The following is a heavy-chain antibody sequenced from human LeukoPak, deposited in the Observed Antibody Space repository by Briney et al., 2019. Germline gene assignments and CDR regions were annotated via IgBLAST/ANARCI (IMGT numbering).Heavy chain of an antibody. CDR3: ASTIFGGFDP. D-gene: IGHD3-3*01. CDR1: GFTFDDYG. V-gene: IGHV3-20*04. CDR2: INWNGGST. J-gene: IGHJ5*02. Sequence: GGSLRLSCAASGFTFDDYGMNWVRQAPGKGLEWVSGINWNGGSTGYADSVKGRFTISRDNAKNSLYLQMNSLRAEDTALYYCASTIFGGFDPWGQGTLVTVSS.